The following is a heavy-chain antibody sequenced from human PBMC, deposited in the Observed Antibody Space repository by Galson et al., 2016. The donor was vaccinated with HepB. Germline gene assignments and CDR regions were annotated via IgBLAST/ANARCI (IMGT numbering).Heavy chain of an antibody. CDR3: ARELDCGGNCHDGADFDY. J-gene: IGHJ4*02. Sequence: SETLSLTCTVSGGPISGYYWSWIRQPPGQGLEWIAAILYTGRTWYKPSLRSRTTISVDTSKNQFSLKVTSMTAADTAVYYCARELDCGGNCHDGADFDYWGPGIMAAVSS. CDR1: GGPISGYY. CDR2: ILYTGRT. D-gene: IGHD2-21*02. V-gene: IGHV4-59*12.